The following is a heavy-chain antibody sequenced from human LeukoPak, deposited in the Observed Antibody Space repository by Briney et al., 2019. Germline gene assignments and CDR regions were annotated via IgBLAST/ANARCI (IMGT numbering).Heavy chain of an antibody. CDR1: GYTFTSYD. Sequence: GASVKVSCKASGYTFTSYDINWVRQATGQGLEWMGWMNPNSGNTGYAQKFQGRVTMTEDTSTDTAYMELSSLRSEDTAVYYCYTLLEPGYWGQGTLVTVSS. J-gene: IGHJ4*02. CDR2: MNPNSGNT. V-gene: IGHV1-8*02. CDR3: YTLLEPGY. D-gene: IGHD1-1*01.